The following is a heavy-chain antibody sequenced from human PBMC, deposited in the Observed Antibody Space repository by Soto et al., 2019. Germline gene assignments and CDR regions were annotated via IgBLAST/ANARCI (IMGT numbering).Heavy chain of an antibody. CDR2: MNPNTGNS. D-gene: IGHD6-19*01. Sequence: ASVKVSCKASGYTFTRYDIYWVRQATGQGLEWMGWMNPNTGNSGYAQKFQGRVTVTSDTSINTVDMELSSLRSEDTAVYYCARPSQSSGSNSFRPDTYSFDFWGQGTLIDLSS. J-gene: IGHJ4*02. CDR1: GYTFTRYD. V-gene: IGHV1-8*01. CDR3: ARPSQSSGSNSFRPDTYSFDF.